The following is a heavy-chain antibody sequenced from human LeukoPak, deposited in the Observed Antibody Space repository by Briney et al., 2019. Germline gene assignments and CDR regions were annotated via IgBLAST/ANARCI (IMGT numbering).Heavy chain of an antibody. CDR1: GGTISSGGYY. CDR3: ASVPLLYDSSGYYYRFDY. J-gene: IGHJ4*02. V-gene: IGHV4-31*03. CDR2: IYYSGST. D-gene: IGHD3-22*01. Sequence: PSETLSLTCTVSGGTISSGGYYWSWIRQHPGKGLEWIGYIYYSGSTYYNPSLKSRVTISVDTSKNQFSLKLSSVTAADTAVYYCASVPLLYDSSGYYYRFDYWGQGTLVTVSS.